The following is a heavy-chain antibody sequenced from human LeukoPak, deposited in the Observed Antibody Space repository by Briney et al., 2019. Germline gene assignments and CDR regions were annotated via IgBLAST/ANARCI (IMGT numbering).Heavy chain of an antibody. CDR3: ARSKLRGLGYFDY. CDR2: IYTSGST. CDR1: GGSISSGSYY. Sequence: PSQTLSLTCTVSGGSISSGSYYWSRIRQPAGKGLEWIGRIYTSGSTNYNPSLKSRVTMSVDTSKNQFSLKLSSVTAADTAVYYCARSKLRGLGYFDYWGQGTLVTVSS. J-gene: IGHJ4*02. D-gene: IGHD7-27*01. V-gene: IGHV4-61*02.